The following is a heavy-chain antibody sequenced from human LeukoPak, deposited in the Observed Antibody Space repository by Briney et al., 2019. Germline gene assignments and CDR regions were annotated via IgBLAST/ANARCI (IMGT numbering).Heavy chain of an antibody. J-gene: IGHJ6*02. CDR3: ARDLADSSGYYYGHYYGMDV. D-gene: IGHD3-22*01. Sequence: GASVKVSCKASGYTFTSYGISWVRQAPGQGLEWMGWISAYNGNTNYAQKLQGRVTMTTDTSTSTAYMELSRLRSDDTAVYYCARDLADSSGYYYGHYYGMDVWGQGTTVTVSS. CDR2: ISAYNGNT. CDR1: GYTFTSYG. V-gene: IGHV1-18*01.